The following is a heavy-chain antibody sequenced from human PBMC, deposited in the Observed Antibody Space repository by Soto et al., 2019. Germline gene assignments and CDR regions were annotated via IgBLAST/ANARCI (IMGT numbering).Heavy chain of an antibody. Sequence: RASVKVSFKASGYTFTSYYMHWLRQAPGQGLEWMGIINPSGGSTSYAQKFQGRVTMTRDTSTSTVYMELSSLRSEDTAVYYCARDLRVIVVVVADPPNYGMDVWGQGTTVTVSS. J-gene: IGHJ6*02. CDR1: GYTFTSYY. D-gene: IGHD2-15*01. CDR2: INPSGGST. CDR3: ARDLRVIVVVVADPPNYGMDV. V-gene: IGHV1-46*01.